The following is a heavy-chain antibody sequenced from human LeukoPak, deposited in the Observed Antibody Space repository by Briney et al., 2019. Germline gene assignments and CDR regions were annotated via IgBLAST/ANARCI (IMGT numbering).Heavy chain of an antibody. J-gene: IGHJ5*02. CDR3: ARTVDTAMVTLTNWFDP. Sequence: PSETLSLTCAVYGGSFSGYYWSWIRQPPGKGLEWIGRIYTSGSTNYNPSLKSRVTMSVDTSKNQFSLKLSSVTAADTAVYYCARTVDTAMVTLTNWFDPWGQGTLVTVSS. V-gene: IGHV4-59*10. D-gene: IGHD5-18*01. CDR1: GGSFSGYY. CDR2: IYTSGST.